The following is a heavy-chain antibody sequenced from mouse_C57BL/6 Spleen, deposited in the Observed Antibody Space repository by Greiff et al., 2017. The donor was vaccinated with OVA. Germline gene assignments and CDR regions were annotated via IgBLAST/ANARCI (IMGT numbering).Heavy chain of an antibody. V-gene: IGHV5-4*01. CDR2: ISDGGCYT. CDR3: AREGNPYAMDY. Sequence: VQLQQSGGGLVKPGGSLKLSCAASGFTFSSYAMSWVRQTPEKRLEWVATISDGGCYTYYPDNVKGRFTISRDNAKNNLYLQMSHLKSEDTAMYYCAREGNPYAMDYWGQGTSVTVSS. J-gene: IGHJ4*01. CDR1: GFTFSSYA.